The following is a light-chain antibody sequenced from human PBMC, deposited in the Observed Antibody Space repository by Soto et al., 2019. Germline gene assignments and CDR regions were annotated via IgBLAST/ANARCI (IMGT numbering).Light chain of an antibody. Sequence: QAVVTQAPSLTVSPGGTVTITCGSSTGTVTSGHYPYWFQQKPGQAPMTLIYDTGKKHSWTPARFSGSLLGGKAALTLPGAQTEDEDDCYCLISYHGPYVFGTGTKVTVL. J-gene: IGLJ1*01. CDR1: TGTVTSGHY. CDR2: DTG. V-gene: IGLV7-46*01. CDR3: LISYHGPYV.